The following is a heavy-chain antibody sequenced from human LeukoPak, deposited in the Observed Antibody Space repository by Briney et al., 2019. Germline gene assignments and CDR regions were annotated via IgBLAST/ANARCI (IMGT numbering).Heavy chain of an antibody. V-gene: IGHV3-7*01. CDR3: ARDSFRPYDTALFDY. J-gene: IGHJ4*02. Sequence: PGGSLRLSCAASGFTFSSYWMSWVRQAPGKGLEWVANIKQDGSEKYYVDSVKGRFTISRDNAKNSLYLQMNSLRAEDTAVYYCARDSFRPYDTALFDYWGQGTLVTVSS. CDR1: GFTFSSYW. CDR2: IKQDGSEK. D-gene: IGHD5-18*01.